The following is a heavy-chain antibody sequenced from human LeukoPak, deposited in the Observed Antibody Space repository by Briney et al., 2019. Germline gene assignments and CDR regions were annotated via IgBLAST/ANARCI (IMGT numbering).Heavy chain of an antibody. CDR3: AIYPQRAAYDILTA. CDR1: GGSFSGYY. J-gene: IGHJ5*02. V-gene: IGHV4-34*01. Sequence: SETLSLTCAVYGGSFSGYYWSWIRQPPGKGLEWIGEINHSGSTNYNPSLKSRVTISVDTSKNQFSLKLSSVTAADTAVYYCAIYPQRAAYDILTAWGQGTLVTVSS. D-gene: IGHD3-9*01. CDR2: INHSGST.